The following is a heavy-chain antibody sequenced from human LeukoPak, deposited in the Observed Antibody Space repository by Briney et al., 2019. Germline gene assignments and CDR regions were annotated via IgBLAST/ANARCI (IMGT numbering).Heavy chain of an antibody. Sequence: ASVKVSCKTSGYTFTSYDINWVRQATGQGLEWMGWMNPNSGNTGYAQKFQGRVTITRNTSISTAYMELSSLRSEDTAVYYCARVDYGGNSKGNWFDPWGQGTLVTVSS. CDR2: MNPNSGNT. CDR3: ARVDYGGNSKGNWFDP. D-gene: IGHD4-23*01. V-gene: IGHV1-8*03. J-gene: IGHJ5*02. CDR1: GYTFTSYD.